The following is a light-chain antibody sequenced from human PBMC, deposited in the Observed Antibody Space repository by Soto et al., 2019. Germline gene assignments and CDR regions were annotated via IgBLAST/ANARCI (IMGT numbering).Light chain of an antibody. CDR3: QHYNSYSPTWT. Sequence: DVLLTLSPSDMSAFVGGRVTIICRASQGISNYLVWFRQKQKKVVKRLIYAASSSRSGVPSRYSGSGCGTEFTLTISSLQPDDDATYYYQHYNSYSPTWTFGQGTKVDIK. CDR1: QGISNY. J-gene: IGKJ1*01. V-gene: IGKV1-17*03. CDR2: AAS.